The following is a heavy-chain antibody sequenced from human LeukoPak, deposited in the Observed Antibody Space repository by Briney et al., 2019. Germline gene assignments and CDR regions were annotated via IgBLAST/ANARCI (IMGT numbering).Heavy chain of an antibody. D-gene: IGHD4-17*01. CDR2: INHSGST. Sequence: SETLSLTCAVYGGSFSGYYWSWIRQPPGKGLEWIGEINHSGSTNYNPSLKSRVTISIDTSKNQFSLKLSSVTAADTAVYYCARVPHFGDYGWFDPWGQGTLVTVSS. V-gene: IGHV4-34*01. CDR3: ARVPHFGDYGWFDP. J-gene: IGHJ5*02. CDR1: GGSFSGYY.